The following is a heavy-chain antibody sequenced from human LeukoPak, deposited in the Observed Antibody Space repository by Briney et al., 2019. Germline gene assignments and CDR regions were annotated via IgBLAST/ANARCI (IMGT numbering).Heavy chain of an antibody. V-gene: IGHV3-48*03. J-gene: IGHJ4*02. CDR3: ARALWFGDPPDY. Sequence: PGGSLRLSCAASGFTFSSYEMNWVRQAPGKGLEWVSYISSSGSTIYYADSVKGRFTISRDNAKNSLYLQMNSLRAEDTALYHCARALWFGDPPDYWGQGTLVTVSS. CDR2: ISSSGSTI. D-gene: IGHD3-10*01. CDR1: GFTFSSYE.